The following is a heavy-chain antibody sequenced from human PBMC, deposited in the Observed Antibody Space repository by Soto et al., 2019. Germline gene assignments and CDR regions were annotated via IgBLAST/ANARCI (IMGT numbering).Heavy chain of an antibody. CDR2: IYYSGST. Sequence: SETLSHTCTVSGGSISSGDYYWSWIRQPPGKGLEWIGYIYYSGSTYYNPSLKSRVTISVDTSKNQFSLKLSSVTAADTAVYYCARESSIAARPAVREFDPWGQGTLVTVSS. V-gene: IGHV4-30-4*01. CDR1: GGSISSGDYY. D-gene: IGHD6-6*01. J-gene: IGHJ5*02. CDR3: ARESSIAARPAVREFDP.